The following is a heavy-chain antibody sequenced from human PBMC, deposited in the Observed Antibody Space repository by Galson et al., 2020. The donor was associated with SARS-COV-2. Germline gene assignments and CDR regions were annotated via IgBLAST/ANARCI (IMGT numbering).Heavy chain of an antibody. J-gene: IGHJ4*02. V-gene: IGHV1-18*04. D-gene: IGHD4-4*01. CDR2: ISAYSGNT. Sequence: ALVKVSCKTSGFTFTNYGFNWVRQAPGQGLEWMGWISAYSGNTNYEQKLQDRVTMTTDTSTSTAYMELRSLGSDDTAVYFCARTESYTNYADYWGQGTLVTVSS. CDR1: GFTFTNYG. CDR3: ARTESYTNYADY.